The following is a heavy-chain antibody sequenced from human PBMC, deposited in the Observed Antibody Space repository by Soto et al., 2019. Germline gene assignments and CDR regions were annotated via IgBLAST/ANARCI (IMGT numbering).Heavy chain of an antibody. D-gene: IGHD2-21*02. CDR3: ARVTEKATFDY. J-gene: IGHJ4*02. CDR1: GGSISSYY. V-gene: IGHV4-59*01. Sequence: SETLSLTCTVSGGSISSYYWSWIRQPPGKGLEWIGYIYYSGSTNYNPSLKSRVTISVDTSKNQFSLKLSSVTAADTAVYYCARVTEKATFDYWGQGTLVPVSP. CDR2: IYYSGST.